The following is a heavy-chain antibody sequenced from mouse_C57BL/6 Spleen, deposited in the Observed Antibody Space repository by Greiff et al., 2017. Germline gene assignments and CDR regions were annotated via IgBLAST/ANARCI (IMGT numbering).Heavy chain of an antibody. CDR3: ARGGYFDV. CDR2: IDPSDSYT. CDR1: GYTFTSYW. J-gene: IGHJ1*03. Sequence: QVHVKQSGAELVKPGASVKLSCKASGYTFTSYWMQWVKQRPGQGLEWIGEIDPSDSYTNYNQKFKGKATLTVDTSSSTAYMQLSSLTSEDSAVYYCARGGYFDVWGTGTTVTVSS. V-gene: IGHV1-50*01.